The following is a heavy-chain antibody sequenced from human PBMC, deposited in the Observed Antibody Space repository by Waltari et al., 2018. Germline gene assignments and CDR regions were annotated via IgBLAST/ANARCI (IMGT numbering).Heavy chain of an antibody. D-gene: IGHD2-2*03. J-gene: IGHJ4*02. CDR1: GFTFRNYA. Sequence: DVHLLESGGSLVQPGGSLRLSCVASGFTFRNYALSWVRQSPGKGLGGGSHIDGPTTNKHYADSVKGRFTISRDNSRNTVYLQMNSLTADDSAVYFCATWITAHFDYWGRGTLVNVSS. CDR3: ATWITAHFDY. CDR2: IDGPTTNK. V-gene: IGHV3-23*01.